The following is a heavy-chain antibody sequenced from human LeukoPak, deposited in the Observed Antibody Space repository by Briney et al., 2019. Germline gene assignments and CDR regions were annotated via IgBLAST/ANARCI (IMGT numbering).Heavy chain of an antibody. D-gene: IGHD3-16*01. CDR1: GFSLSTSGMR. Sequence: SGPTLVNPTQTLTLTCTFSGFSLSTSGMRVSWIRQPPGKALEWLARIDWDDDKFYSTSLKTRLTISKDTSKNQVVLTMTNMDPVDTATYYCARGLMGDAYFDYWGQGTLVTVSS. CDR2: IDWDDDK. V-gene: IGHV2-70*04. J-gene: IGHJ4*02. CDR3: ARGLMGDAYFDY.